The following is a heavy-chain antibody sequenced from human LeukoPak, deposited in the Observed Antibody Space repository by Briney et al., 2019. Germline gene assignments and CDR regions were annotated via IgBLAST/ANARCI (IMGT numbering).Heavy chain of an antibody. Sequence: SVKVSCKASGGTFSSYAISWVRQAPGQGLEWMGGIIPIFGTANYAQKFQGRVTMTRDMSTSTVYMELSSLRSEDTAVYYCAQTLLAAAAHGGWFDPWGQGTLVTVSS. CDR2: IIPIFGTA. CDR3: AQTLLAAAAHGGWFDP. CDR1: GGTFSSYA. J-gene: IGHJ5*02. V-gene: IGHV1-69*05. D-gene: IGHD6-13*01.